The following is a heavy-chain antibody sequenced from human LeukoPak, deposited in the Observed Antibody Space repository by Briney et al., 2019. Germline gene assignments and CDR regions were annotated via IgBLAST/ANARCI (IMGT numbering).Heavy chain of an antibody. Sequence: GGSLRLSCAASGFTVRSNFMSWVRQAPGKGLEWVSIIYSDGSTYYADSVKGRFTISRDNSKDTLYLQMNSLRAEDTAVFYCAKDRGGSYYYYYYMDVWGKGTTVTVSS. J-gene: IGHJ6*03. CDR1: GFTVRSNF. CDR2: IYSDGST. V-gene: IGHV3-53*05. D-gene: IGHD2-15*01. CDR3: AKDRGGSYYYYYYMDV.